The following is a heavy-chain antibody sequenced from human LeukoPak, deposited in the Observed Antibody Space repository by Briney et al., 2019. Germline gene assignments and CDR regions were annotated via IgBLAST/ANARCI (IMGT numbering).Heavy chain of an antibody. CDR1: GYTFTRHA. V-gene: IGHV1-69*04. D-gene: IGHD3-22*01. Sequence: SVKVSCKASGYTFTRHAMNWVRQAPGQGLEWMGRIIPILGIANYAQKFQGRVTITADKSTSTAYMELSSLRSEDTAVYYCARGYYYDSSGYYAYWGQGTLVTVSS. CDR3: ARGYYYDSSGYYAY. CDR2: IIPILGIA. J-gene: IGHJ4*02.